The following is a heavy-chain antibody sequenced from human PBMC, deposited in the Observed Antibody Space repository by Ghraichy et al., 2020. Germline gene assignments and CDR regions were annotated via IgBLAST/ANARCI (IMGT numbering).Heavy chain of an antibody. CDR2: INPNSGGT. Sequence: ASVKVSCKASGYTFTGYYMHWVRQAPGQGLEWMGWINPNSGGTNYAQKFQGRVTMTRDTSISTAYMELSRLRSDDTAVYYCAREGLTMVRGVIWWFDPWGQGTLVTVSS. V-gene: IGHV1-2*02. J-gene: IGHJ5*02. CDR3: AREGLTMVRGVIWWFDP. CDR1: GYTFTGYY. D-gene: IGHD3-10*01.